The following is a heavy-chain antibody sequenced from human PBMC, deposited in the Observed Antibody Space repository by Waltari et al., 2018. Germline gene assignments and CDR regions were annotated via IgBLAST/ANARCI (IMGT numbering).Heavy chain of an antibody. CDR1: GGTFSSYA. CDR3: ARQEAPNLEWLFPYGMDV. D-gene: IGHD3-3*01. Sequence: QVQLVQSGAEVKKPGSSVKVSCKASGGTFSSYAISWVRQAPGQGLEWMGGIIPMFGTANDAQKCQGRVTITAEESTSTAYMELSSLRSEDTAVYYCARQEAPNLEWLFPYGMDVWGQGTTVTVSS. V-gene: IGHV1-69*01. CDR2: IIPMFGTA. J-gene: IGHJ6*02.